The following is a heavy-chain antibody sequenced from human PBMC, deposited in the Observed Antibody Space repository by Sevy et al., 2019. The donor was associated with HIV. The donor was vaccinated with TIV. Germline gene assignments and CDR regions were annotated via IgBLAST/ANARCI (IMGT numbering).Heavy chain of an antibody. CDR1: GFTFGSYA. CDR3: ARERRRVKEVAGTTTPTFDY. Sequence: GGSLRLSCAASGFTFGSYAMYWVRQAPGKGLEWVAVISYDGRNKYYVDSVKGRFTISRDSSKNTLYLQMNSLRSEDTAVYYCARERRRVKEVAGTTTPTFDYWGQGTLVTVSS. CDR2: ISYDGRNK. V-gene: IGHV3-30*04. J-gene: IGHJ4*02. D-gene: IGHD6-19*01.